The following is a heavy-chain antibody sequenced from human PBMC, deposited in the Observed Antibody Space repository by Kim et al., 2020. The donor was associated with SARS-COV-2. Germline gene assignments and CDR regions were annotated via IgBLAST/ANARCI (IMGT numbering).Heavy chain of an antibody. CDR2: IIPIFGTA. V-gene: IGHV1-69*13. J-gene: IGHJ4*02. D-gene: IGHD5-18*01. Sequence: SVKVSCKASGGTFSSYAISWVRQAPGQGLEWMGGIIPIFGTANYAQKFQGRVTITADESTSTAYMELSSLRSEDTAVYYCARDLSGYGYFRFDYWGQGTLVTVSS. CDR3: ARDLSGYGYFRFDY. CDR1: GGTFSSYA.